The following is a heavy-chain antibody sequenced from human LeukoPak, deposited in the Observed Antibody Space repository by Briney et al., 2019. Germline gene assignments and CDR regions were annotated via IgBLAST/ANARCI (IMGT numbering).Heavy chain of an antibody. CDR3: ARAIKYYYYYMDV. CDR1: GFTFSSYA. Sequence: SLRLSCAASGFTFSSYAMHWVRQAPGKGLEWVAVISYDGSNKYYADSVKGRFTISRDNSKNTLYLQMNSLRAEDTAVYYCARAIKYYYYYMDVWGKGTTVTVSS. V-gene: IGHV3-30*04. J-gene: IGHJ6*03. CDR2: ISYDGSNK.